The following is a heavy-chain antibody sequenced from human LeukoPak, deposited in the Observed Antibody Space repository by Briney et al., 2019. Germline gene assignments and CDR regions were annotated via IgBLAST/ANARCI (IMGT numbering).Heavy chain of an antibody. CDR1: GFTFSTYA. V-gene: IGHV3-30-3*01. Sequence: GGSLRLSCAASGFTFSTYAMHWVRQAPGKGLGWVAVTSSDGTVKYYPDSVKGRFTISRDNSKNTLYLQVNSLRPEDTGVYYCARDPVPAAARHFDYWGQGTLVTVSS. CDR2: TSSDGTVK. D-gene: IGHD2-2*01. J-gene: IGHJ4*01. CDR3: ARDPVPAAARHFDY.